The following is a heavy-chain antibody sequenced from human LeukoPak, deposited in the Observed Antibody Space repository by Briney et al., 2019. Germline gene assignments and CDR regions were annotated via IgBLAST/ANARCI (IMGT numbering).Heavy chain of an antibody. J-gene: IGHJ6*04. D-gene: IGHD3-10*01. V-gene: IGHV3-21*01. CDR1: VFTFSTYN. CDR3: ARQAVLLWFGGEMDV. CDR2: ITSSSRYT. Sequence: GGSLRLSCAASVFTFSTYNMNWVRQAPGKGLEWVSSITSSSRYTFYADSVKGRFTISRDNAKNSLYLQMNSLRAEDTAVYYCARQAVLLWFGGEMDVWGKGTTVTISS.